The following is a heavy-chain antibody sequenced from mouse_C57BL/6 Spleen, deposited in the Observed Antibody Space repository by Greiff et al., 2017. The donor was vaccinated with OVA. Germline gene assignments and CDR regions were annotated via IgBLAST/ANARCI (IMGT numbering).Heavy chain of an antibody. D-gene: IGHD3-2*02. CDR1: GYSFTDYN. Sequence: VQLKESGPELVKPGASVKISCKASGYSFTDYNMNWVKQSNGKSLEWIGVINPNYGTTSYNQKFKGKATLTVDQSSSTAYMQLNSLTSEDAAVYDGARARAAQASWFAYWGQGTLVTVSA. CDR3: ARARAAQASWFAY. V-gene: IGHV1-39*01. J-gene: IGHJ3*01. CDR2: INPNYGTT.